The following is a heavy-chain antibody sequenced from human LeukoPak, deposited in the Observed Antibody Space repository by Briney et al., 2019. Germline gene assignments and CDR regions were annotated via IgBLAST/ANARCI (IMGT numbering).Heavy chain of an antibody. CDR3: ARDLGGNSAAW. V-gene: IGHV3-48*03. D-gene: IGHD4-23*01. J-gene: IGHJ4*02. Sequence: GGSLRLSCAASGFTFSSYEMNWVRQAPGKGLEWVSYISSSGSTIYYADSVKGRFTISRDNAKNSLYLQMNSLRAEDTAVYYCARDLGGNSAAWWDQGTLVTVSS. CDR2: ISSSGSTI. CDR1: GFTFSSYE.